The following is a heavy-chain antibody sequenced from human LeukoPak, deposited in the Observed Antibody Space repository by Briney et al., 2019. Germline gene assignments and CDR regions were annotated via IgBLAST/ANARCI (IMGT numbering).Heavy chain of an antibody. Sequence: CANDGNTYYADAVKGRFTISRDNSKDTLYLQMDSLRAEDTAVYYCAKGSGSSCYSPCDYWGQGILVTVSS. CDR2: CANDGNT. D-gene: IGHD2-15*01. CDR3: AKGSGSSCYSPCDY. J-gene: IGHJ4*02. V-gene: IGHV3-23*01.